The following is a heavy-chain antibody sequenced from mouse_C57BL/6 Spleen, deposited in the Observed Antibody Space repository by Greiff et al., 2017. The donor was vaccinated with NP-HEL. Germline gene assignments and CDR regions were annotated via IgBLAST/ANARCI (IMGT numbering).Heavy chain of an antibody. J-gene: IGHJ4*01. Sequence: VQLQQSGAELVRPGTSVKMSCKASGYTFTNYWIGWAKQRPGHGLEWIGDIYPGGGYTNYNEKFKGKATLTADKSSSTAYMQFSSLTSEDSAIYYCARSRYGNYYAMDYWGQGTSVTVSS. CDR2: IYPGGGYT. D-gene: IGHD2-14*01. V-gene: IGHV1-63*01. CDR3: ARSRYGNYYAMDY. CDR1: GYTFTNYW.